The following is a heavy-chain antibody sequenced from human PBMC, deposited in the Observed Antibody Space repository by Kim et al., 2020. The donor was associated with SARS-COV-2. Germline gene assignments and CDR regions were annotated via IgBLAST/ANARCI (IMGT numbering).Heavy chain of an antibody. CDR2: ISSDGSSYT. V-gene: IGHV3-11*05. CDR1: GFTFSDYY. CDR3: ARGTMVRGAQYYYGLDV. J-gene: IGHJ6*01. D-gene: IGHD3-10*01. Sequence: GGSLRPSCAASGFTFSDYYMSWIRQAPGKGLEWVSYISSDGSSYTNYADSVKGRFTVSRDNAKNSLFLQMNSLRAEDTAVYYCARGTMVRGAQYYYGLDV.